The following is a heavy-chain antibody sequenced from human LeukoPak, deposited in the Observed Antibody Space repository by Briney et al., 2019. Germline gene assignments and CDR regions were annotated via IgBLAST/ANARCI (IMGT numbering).Heavy chain of an antibody. D-gene: IGHD2-15*01. CDR2: IYYSGST. V-gene: IGHV4-39*01. CDR3: ARRGYCSGGSCYSTYYFDY. CDR1: GGSISSSSYY. J-gene: IGHJ4*02. Sequence: PSETLSLTCTVSGGSISSSSYYWGWIRQPPGKGLEWIGSIYYSGSTYYNPSLKSRVTISVDTSKNQFSLKLSSVTAADTAVYYCARRGYCSGGSCYSTYYFDYWCQGTLVTVSS.